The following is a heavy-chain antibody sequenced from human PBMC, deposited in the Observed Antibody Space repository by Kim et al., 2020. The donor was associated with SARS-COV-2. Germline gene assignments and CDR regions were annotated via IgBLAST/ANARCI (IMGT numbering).Heavy chain of an antibody. D-gene: IGHD7-27*01. CDR3: AREMSWGSRLVDY. J-gene: IGHJ4*02. V-gene: IGHV1-46*01. Sequence: YAQKFQGRVTMTRDTSTSTVYMELSSLRSEDTAVYYCAREMSWGSRLVDYWGQGTLVTVSS.